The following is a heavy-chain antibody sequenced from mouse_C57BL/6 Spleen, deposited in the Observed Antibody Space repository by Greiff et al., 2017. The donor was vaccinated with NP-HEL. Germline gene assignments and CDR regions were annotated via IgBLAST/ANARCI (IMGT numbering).Heavy chain of an antibody. J-gene: IGHJ4*01. D-gene: IGHD3-3*01. CDR2: IDPETGGT. CDR3: TRVAGVYYYAMDY. CDR1: GYTFTDYE. V-gene: IGHV1-15*01. Sequence: VQLQQSGAELVRPGASVTLSCKASGYTFTDYEMHWVKQTPVHGLEWIGAIDPETGGTAYNQKFKGKAILTADKSSSTAYMELRSLTSEDSAVYYCTRVAGVYYYAMDYWGQGTSVTVSS.